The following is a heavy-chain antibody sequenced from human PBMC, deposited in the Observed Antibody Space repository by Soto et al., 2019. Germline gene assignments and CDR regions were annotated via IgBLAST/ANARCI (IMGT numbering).Heavy chain of an antibody. J-gene: IGHJ4*02. D-gene: IGHD6-6*01. Sequence: QVPLVQSGAEVKKPGSSVKVSCKASGGTFSSYAISWVRQAPGQGLEWMGGIIPIFGTANYAQKFQGRVTITADESTSTAYMELSSLRSEDTAVYYCARDRDYHSSSSFCTLDYWGQGTLVTVSS. CDR2: IIPIFGTA. V-gene: IGHV1-69*12. CDR3: ARDRDYHSSSSFCTLDY. CDR1: GGTFSSYA.